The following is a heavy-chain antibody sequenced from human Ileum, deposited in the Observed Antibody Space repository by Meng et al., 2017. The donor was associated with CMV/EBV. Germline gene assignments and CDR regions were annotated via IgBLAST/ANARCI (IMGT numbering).Heavy chain of an antibody. CDR3: ARDFDDFWSVNYYYYGMDV. CDR2: ISYDGSNK. Sequence: GALRLSCAASGFTFSSYAMHWVRQAPGKGLEWVAVISYDGSNKYYADSVKGRFTISRDNSKNTLYLQMNSLRAEDTAVYYCARDFDDFWSVNYYYYGMDVWGQGTTVTVSS. D-gene: IGHD3-3*01. V-gene: IGHV3-30*04. CDR1: GFTFSSYA. J-gene: IGHJ6*02.